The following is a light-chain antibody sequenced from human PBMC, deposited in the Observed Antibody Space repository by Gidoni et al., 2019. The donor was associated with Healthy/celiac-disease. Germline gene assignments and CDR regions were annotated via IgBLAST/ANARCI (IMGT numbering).Light chain of an antibody. CDR3: QQYGSSPGT. Sequence: DIVLTQSPGTLSLSPGERATLSCRASQIVSSSYLAWYQQKPGQAPRLLIYGASSRATGIPDRVSGSGSGTDFTLTISRLEPEDFAVYYCQQYGSSPGTFGGGTKVEIK. CDR2: GAS. V-gene: IGKV3-20*01. CDR1: QIVSSSY. J-gene: IGKJ4*01.